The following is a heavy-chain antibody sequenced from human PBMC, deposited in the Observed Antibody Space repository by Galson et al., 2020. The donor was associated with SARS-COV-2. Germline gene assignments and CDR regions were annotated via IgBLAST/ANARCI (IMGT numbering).Heavy chain of an antibody. V-gene: IGHV3-23*01. D-gene: IGHD5-18*01. CDR2: ISGRGGST. CDR1: GFTFSNYA. Sequence: GGSLRLSCVASGFTFSNYAMSWVRQAPGKGLEWVSAISGRGGSTYFADSVKGRFTISRDNSKNTLYLQVNSLRAEDTAIYYCAKCGYSFGNNVYTSNALDIWGQGTMVTVSS. J-gene: IGHJ3*02. CDR3: AKCGYSFGNNVYTSNALDI.